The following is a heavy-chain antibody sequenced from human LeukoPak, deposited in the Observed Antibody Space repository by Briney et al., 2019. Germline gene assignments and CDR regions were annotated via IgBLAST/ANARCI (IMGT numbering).Heavy chain of an antibody. CDR3: ARGNSHDILTGHDY. CDR2: IIPIFGTA. CDR1: GGTFSSYA. D-gene: IGHD3-9*01. V-gene: IGHV1-69*05. J-gene: IGHJ4*02. Sequence: SVKVSCKASGGTFSSYAISWVRQAPGQGLEWMGGIIPIFGTANYAQKFQGRVTITTDGSTSTAYMELSSLRSEDTAVYYCARGNSHDILTGHDYWGQGTLVTVSS.